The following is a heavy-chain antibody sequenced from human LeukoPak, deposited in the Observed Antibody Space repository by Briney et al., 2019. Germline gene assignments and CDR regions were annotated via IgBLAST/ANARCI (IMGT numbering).Heavy chain of an antibody. CDR3: ARRNFDSSGWYPIWNYYYYYYMDV. Sequence: SETLSLTCAVSGVSISSSNSYWGWIRQPPGKGLEWIGSIYYSGNTYYNASLKSRVTISVDTSKNQFSLKLSSVTAADTAVYYCARRNFDSSGWYPIWNYYYYYYMDVWGKGTTVTISS. J-gene: IGHJ6*03. CDR1: GVSISSSNSY. V-gene: IGHV4-39*01. CDR2: IYYSGNT. D-gene: IGHD6-19*01.